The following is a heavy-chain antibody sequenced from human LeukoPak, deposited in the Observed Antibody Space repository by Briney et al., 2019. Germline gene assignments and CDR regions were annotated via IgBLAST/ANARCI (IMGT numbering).Heavy chain of an antibody. D-gene: IGHD3-3*01. CDR1: GFTFSSYA. Sequence: GGSLRLSCAASGFTFSSYAMHWVRQAPGKGLEWVAVISYDGSNKYYADSVKGRFTISRDNSKNTLYLQMNSLRAEDTAVYYCAKEVLRFLEWLSGYDAFDIWGQGTMVTVSS. CDR2: ISYDGSNK. V-gene: IGHV3-30-3*01. CDR3: AKEVLRFLEWLSGYDAFDI. J-gene: IGHJ3*02.